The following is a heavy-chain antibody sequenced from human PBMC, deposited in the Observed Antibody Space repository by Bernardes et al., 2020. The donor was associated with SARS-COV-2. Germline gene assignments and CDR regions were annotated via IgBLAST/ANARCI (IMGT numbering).Heavy chain of an antibody. V-gene: IGHV1-69*02. CDR3: ARSFTSFGVEDYGMDV. D-gene: IGHD3-3*01. J-gene: IGHJ6*02. Sequence: SLKVSCKASGGTFSSYTISWVRQAPGQGLEWMGRIIPILGIANYAQKFQGRVTITADKSTSTAYMELSSLRSEDTAVYYCARSFTSFGVEDYGMDVWGQGTTVTVSS. CDR1: GGTFSSYT. CDR2: IIPILGIA.